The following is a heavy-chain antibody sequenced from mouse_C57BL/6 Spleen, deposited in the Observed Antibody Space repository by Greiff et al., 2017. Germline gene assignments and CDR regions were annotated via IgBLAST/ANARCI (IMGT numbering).Heavy chain of an antibody. V-gene: IGHV1-64*01. CDR2: IHPNSGST. J-gene: IGHJ1*03. CDR3: AREGNYYGSRGYFDV. CDR1: GYTFTSYW. Sequence: QVQLQQPGAELVKPGASVKLSCKASGYTFTSYWMHWVKQRPGQGLEWIGMIHPNSGSTNYNEKFKSKANLTVDKSSSTAYMQLSSLTSEDSAVYYCAREGNYYGSRGYFDVWGTGTTVTVSS. D-gene: IGHD1-1*01.